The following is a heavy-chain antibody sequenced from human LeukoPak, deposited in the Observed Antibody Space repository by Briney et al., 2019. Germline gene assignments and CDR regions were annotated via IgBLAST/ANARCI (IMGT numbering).Heavy chain of an antibody. D-gene: IGHD1-26*01. Sequence: GGSLRLSCAASGLTVSSNYMSWVRQAPGKGLEWVSVIYSGGSTYYADSVKGRFTISRDNSKNTLYLQMNSLRAEDTAVYYCARDLTVGAEDYWGQGTLVTVSS. CDR3: ARDLTVGAEDY. CDR1: GLTVSSNY. J-gene: IGHJ4*02. V-gene: IGHV3-66*01. CDR2: IYSGGST.